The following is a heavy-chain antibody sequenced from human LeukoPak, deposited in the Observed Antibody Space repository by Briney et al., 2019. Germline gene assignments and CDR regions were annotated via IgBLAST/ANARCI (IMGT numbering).Heavy chain of an antibody. CDR1: GFTFSSYA. Sequence: GGSLRLSCAASGFTFSSYAMSWVRQAPGKGLEWVSAISGSGGSTYYADSVKGRFTISRDNSKNTLYLQMNSLRAEDTAIYYCAKVSSSTRTRAFDPWGQGTLVTVSS. V-gene: IGHV3-23*01. CDR2: ISGSGGST. J-gene: IGHJ5*02. CDR3: AKVSSSTRTRAFDP. D-gene: IGHD6-13*01.